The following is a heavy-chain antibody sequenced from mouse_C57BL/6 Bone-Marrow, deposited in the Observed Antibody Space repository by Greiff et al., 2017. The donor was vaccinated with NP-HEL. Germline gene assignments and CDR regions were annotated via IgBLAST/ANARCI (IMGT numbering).Heavy chain of an antibody. CDR1: GYTFTSYW. J-gene: IGHJ1*03. CDR3: ARDYYSNYWYFDV. V-gene: IGHV1-7*01. Sequence: QVQLQQSGAELAKPGASVKLSCKASGYTFTSYWMHWVKQRPGQGLEWIGYINPSSGYTKYNQKFKDKATLTADKSSSTAYMQLSSLTYEDSAVYYCARDYYSNYWYFDVWAQGPRSPSPQ. D-gene: IGHD2-5*01. CDR2: INPSSGYT.